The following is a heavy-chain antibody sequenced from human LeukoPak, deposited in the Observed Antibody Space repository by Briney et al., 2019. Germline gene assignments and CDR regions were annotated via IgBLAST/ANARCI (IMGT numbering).Heavy chain of an antibody. Sequence: PSETLSLTCTVSGGSISSSSYYWGWIRQPPGQGLEWIGSIYYSGSTYYNPSLKIRVTISVDTSKNQFSLKLSSVTAADTAVYYCARESGTGYSYGYGLYYFDYWGQGTLVTVSS. CDR1: GGSISSSSYY. CDR2: IYYSGST. V-gene: IGHV4-39*07. J-gene: IGHJ4*02. CDR3: ARESGTGYSYGYGLYYFDY. D-gene: IGHD5-18*01.